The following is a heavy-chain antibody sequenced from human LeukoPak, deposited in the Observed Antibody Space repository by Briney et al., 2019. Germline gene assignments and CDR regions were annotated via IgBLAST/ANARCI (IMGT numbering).Heavy chain of an antibody. J-gene: IGHJ4*02. V-gene: IGHV1-18*01. Sequence: GASVKVSCRASGYTFTSYGISWVRQAPGQGLEWMGWISAYNGNTNYAHKLQGRVTMTTDTSTSTAYMELRSLRSDDTAVYFRARNIVGATSGLLDYWGQGTLVTVSS. CDR1: GYTFTSYG. CDR2: ISAYNGNT. D-gene: IGHD1-26*01. CDR3: ARNIVGATSGLLDY.